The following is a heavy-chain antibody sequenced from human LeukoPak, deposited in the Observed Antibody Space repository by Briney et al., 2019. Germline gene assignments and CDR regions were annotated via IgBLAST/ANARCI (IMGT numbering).Heavy chain of an antibody. Sequence: ETLSLTCTVSGGSISSYYWSWIRQPPGKGLEWIGYIYYSGSTNYNPSLKSRVTISVDTSKNQFSLKLSSVTAADTAVYYCARDGSSGYYSPARAHFDYWGQGTLVTVSS. J-gene: IGHJ4*02. V-gene: IGHV4-59*12. CDR2: IYYSGST. CDR1: GGSISSYY. CDR3: ARDGSSGYYSPARAHFDY. D-gene: IGHD3-22*01.